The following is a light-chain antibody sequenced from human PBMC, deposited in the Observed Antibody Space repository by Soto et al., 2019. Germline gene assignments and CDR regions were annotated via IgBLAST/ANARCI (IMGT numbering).Light chain of an antibody. V-gene: IGKV3-15*01. J-gene: IGKJ4*01. CDR2: GAS. Sequence: EIVMTQSPATLSVSPGERATLSCRASESVGSNLAWYQQKPGQAPGLLIYGASTRATGIPARFSGSGSGTEFTLTISSLQSEDSAVYYCQQYNNWPLTFGGGTKVDIK. CDR1: ESVGSN. CDR3: QQYNNWPLT.